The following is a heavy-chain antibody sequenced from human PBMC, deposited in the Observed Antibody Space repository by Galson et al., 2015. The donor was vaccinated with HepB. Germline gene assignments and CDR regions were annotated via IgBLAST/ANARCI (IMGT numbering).Heavy chain of an antibody. CDR2: ISYDGINK. V-gene: IGHV3-30*04. CDR3: AKNYVEYSRYYFGY. Sequence: SLRLSCAPSGFTFSDYPMHWVRQAPGKGLEWVAVISYDGINKYYADSVKGRFTISRDNSKTTLYLQMNSLRAENTAVYYCAKNYVEYSRYYFGYWGQGTLVTVSS. D-gene: IGHD2/OR15-2a*01. J-gene: IGHJ4*02. CDR1: GFTFSDYP.